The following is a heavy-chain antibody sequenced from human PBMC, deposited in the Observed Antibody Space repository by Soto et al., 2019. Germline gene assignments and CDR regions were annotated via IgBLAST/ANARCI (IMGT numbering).Heavy chain of an antibody. D-gene: IGHD4-4*01. CDR1: GYTFTGYY. J-gene: IGHJ4*02. CDR2: INPNSGAT. CDR3: ARSRLTDYSIDY. V-gene: IGHV1-2*02. Sequence: QVQLVQSGAEVKKPGASVKVSCKPSGYTFTGYYIHWVRQAPGQGLEWMGWINPNSGATNYALKFQGRVTMTRDTSISAAYMELNSLTSDDTAVYYCARSRLTDYSIDYWGQGTPVTVSS.